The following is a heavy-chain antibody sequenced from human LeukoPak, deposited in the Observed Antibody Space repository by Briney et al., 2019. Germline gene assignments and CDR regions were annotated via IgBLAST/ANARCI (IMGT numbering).Heavy chain of an antibody. Sequence: SETLSLTCTVSGDSIRSYYWSWIRLSPGNRLEWIGHIYYSGSTNYNPSLRGRVSISRDLSTNQISLKLGSVTAADTAIYHCARDWSTGYWFDRWGPGTLVTASS. J-gene: IGHJ5*02. V-gene: IGHV4-59*01. CDR2: IYYSGST. D-gene: IGHD3-3*01. CDR1: GDSIRSYY. CDR3: ARDWSTGYWFDR.